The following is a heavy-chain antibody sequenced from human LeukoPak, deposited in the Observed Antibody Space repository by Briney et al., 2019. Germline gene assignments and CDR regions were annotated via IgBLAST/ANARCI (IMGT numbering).Heavy chain of an antibody. CDR2: IYYSGST. V-gene: IGHV4-59*08. D-gene: IGHD6-19*01. J-gene: IGHJ4*02. CDR1: GGSISSYY. CDR3: ATGGDSSGWYFDY. Sequence: SETLSLTCTVSGGSISSYYWSWIRQPPGKGLEWIGYIYYSGSTNYNPSLKSRVTISVDTSKNQFSLKLSSVTAADTAVYYCATGGDSSGWYFDYWGREPWSPSPQ.